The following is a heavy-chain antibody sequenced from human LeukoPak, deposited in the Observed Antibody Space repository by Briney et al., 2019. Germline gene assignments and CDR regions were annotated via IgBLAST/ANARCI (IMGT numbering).Heavy chain of an antibody. CDR2: ISSSGGST. CDR3: VKDLHCSSTSCYEAY. CDR1: GFTFSSYA. J-gene: IGHJ4*02. Sequence: GGSLRLSCSASGFTFSSYAMHWVRQAPGKGLEYVSAISSSGGSTDYADSVKGRFTISRDNSKNTLYLQMSSLRAEDTAVYYCVKDLHCSSTSCYEAYWGQGTLVTVSS. V-gene: IGHV3-64D*06. D-gene: IGHD2-2*01.